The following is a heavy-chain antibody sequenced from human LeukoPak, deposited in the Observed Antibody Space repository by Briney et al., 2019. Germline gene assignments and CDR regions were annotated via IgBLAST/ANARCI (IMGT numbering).Heavy chain of an antibody. CDR2: IYYSGST. Sequence: SETLSLTCTVSGGSISSYYWSWIRQPPGKGLEWIGYIYYSGSTNYNPSLKSRVTISVDTSKNQFSLKPSSVTAADTAVYYCASSPLYSSGWYGSVWGQGTLVTVSS. J-gene: IGHJ4*02. V-gene: IGHV4-59*01. CDR1: GGSISSYY. CDR3: ASSPLYSSGWYGSV. D-gene: IGHD6-19*01.